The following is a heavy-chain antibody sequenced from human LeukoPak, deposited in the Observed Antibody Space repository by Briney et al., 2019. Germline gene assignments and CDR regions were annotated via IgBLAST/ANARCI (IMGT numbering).Heavy chain of an antibody. Sequence: GGSLRLSCAASGFTFSSYEMNWVRQAPGKGLEWVSYISSSGSTIYYADSVKGRFTISRDNAKNSLYLQMNSLRAEDTAVYYCAREAMGQQLGYRGYYFDYWGQGTLVTVSS. D-gene: IGHD6-13*01. CDR3: AREAMGQQLGYRGYYFDY. CDR1: GFTFSSYE. CDR2: ISSSGSTI. J-gene: IGHJ4*02. V-gene: IGHV3-48*03.